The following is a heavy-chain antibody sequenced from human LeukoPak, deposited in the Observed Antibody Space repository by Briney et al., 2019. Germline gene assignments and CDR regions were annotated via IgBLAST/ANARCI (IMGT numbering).Heavy chain of an antibody. Sequence: ASVKVSCKASGYTFTGYYMHWVRQAPGQGLEWMGRINPNSGGTNYAQKFQGRVTMTRDTSISTAYMELSRLRSDDTAVYYCARDRVMVRGVIIDYWGQGTLVTVSS. CDR3: ARDRVMVRGVIIDY. CDR2: INPNSGGT. V-gene: IGHV1-2*06. D-gene: IGHD3-10*01. J-gene: IGHJ4*02. CDR1: GYTFTGYY.